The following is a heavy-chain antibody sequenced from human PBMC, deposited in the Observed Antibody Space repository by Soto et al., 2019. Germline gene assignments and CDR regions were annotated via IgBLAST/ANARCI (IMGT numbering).Heavy chain of an antibody. Sequence: LRLSCAASGFTFSSYGMHWVRQAPGKGLEWVAVISYDGSNKYYADSVKGRFTISRDNSKNTLYLQMNSLRAEDTAVYYCAKDPLGIAAAGTSLGYWGQGTLVTVSS. V-gene: IGHV3-30*18. D-gene: IGHD6-13*01. CDR1: GFTFSSYG. CDR2: ISYDGSNK. J-gene: IGHJ4*02. CDR3: AKDPLGIAAAGTSLGY.